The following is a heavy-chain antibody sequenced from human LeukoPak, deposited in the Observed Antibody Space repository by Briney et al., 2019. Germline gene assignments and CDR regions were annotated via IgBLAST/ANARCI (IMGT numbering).Heavy chain of an antibody. CDR2: MNPITGNT. CDR1: GFIFTNYD. D-gene: IGHD6-19*01. V-gene: IGHV1-8*01. Sequence: GASVKVSCRASGFIFTNYDINWVRQAAGQGLEWMGWMNPITGNTGYARQFQGRVTMTRDTSTSTAYMELTSLRSEDTAVYYCATGYSSGWYPAYWGQGTLVTVSS. CDR3: ATGYSSGWYPAY. J-gene: IGHJ4*02.